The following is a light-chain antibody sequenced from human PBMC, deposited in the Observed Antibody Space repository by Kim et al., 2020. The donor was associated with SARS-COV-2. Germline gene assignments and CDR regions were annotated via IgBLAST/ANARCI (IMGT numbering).Light chain of an antibody. CDR3: QQADNFPPT. CDR2: AAS. V-gene: IGKV1D-12*01. Sequence: ASVGDRVTSTCRARPGNDNFLAWYQQKPGSAPKLLIYAASTLHTGVPSRFSGSGSGTDFTLTISSLQPEDFATYYCQQADNFPPTFGGGTKVDIK. CDR1: PGNDNF. J-gene: IGKJ4*01.